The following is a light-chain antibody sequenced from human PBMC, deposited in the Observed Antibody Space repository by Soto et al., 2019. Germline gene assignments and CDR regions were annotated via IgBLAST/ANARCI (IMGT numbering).Light chain of an antibody. CDR3: SSYTSSGTLV. CDR2: DVS. V-gene: IGLV2-14*01. J-gene: IGLJ1*01. Sequence: QSTLAQPPSVSGSPGQSNTISCTASSSDVGGYDYVSWYQQPPGKAPKLMIYDVSNWPSGVSNRFSGSKSGNTASLTISGLQAEDEADYYCSSYTSSGTLVFGTGT. CDR1: SSDVGGYDY.